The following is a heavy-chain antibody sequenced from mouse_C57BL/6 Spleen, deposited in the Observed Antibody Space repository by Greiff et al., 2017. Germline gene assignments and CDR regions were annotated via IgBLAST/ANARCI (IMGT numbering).Heavy chain of an antibody. Sequence: VQLQQSGPELVKPGASVKISCKASGYAFSSSWMNWVKQRPGKGLEWIGRIYPGDGDTNYNGKFKGKATLTADKSSSTAYMQLSSLTSEDSAVYFCARFSYSSRTGYIDVWGTGTTVTGSS. V-gene: IGHV1-82*01. CDR2: IYPGDGDT. CDR1: GYAFSSSW. CDR3: ARFSYSSRTGYIDV. D-gene: IGHD1-1*01. J-gene: IGHJ1*03.